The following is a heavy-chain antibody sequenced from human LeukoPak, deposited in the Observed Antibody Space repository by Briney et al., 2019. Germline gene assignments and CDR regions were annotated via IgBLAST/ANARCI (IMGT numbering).Heavy chain of an antibody. CDR2: IISSSNTR. J-gene: IGHJ6*03. CDR1: GFTLSSYS. Sequence: GGSLRLSCAASGFTLSSYSMNWVRQAPGKGLEWVSHIISSSNTRDYADSVKGRFTISRDNAKNSLYLQMNSLRAEDTAVYYCAREGLRYCGGDCSPNYYYFYMDVWGKGTTVTVSS. D-gene: IGHD2-21*01. V-gene: IGHV3-48*01. CDR3: AREGLRYCGGDCSPNYYYFYMDV.